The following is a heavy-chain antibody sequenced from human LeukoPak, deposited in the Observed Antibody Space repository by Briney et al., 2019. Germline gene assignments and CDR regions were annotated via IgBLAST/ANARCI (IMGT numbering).Heavy chain of an antibody. CDR3: ARPGRYYYDSSGYRSGAFDI. D-gene: IGHD3-22*01. CDR1: GFTFSNYW. Sequence: PGGSLRLSCAAYGFTFSNYWMSWVRQAPGKGLEWVANIKQDGSEKYYADSVKGRFTVSRHNAKNSLFLQMNSLRAEDTAVYYCARPGRYYYDSSGYRSGAFDIWGQGTMVTVSS. V-gene: IGHV3-7*01. J-gene: IGHJ3*02. CDR2: IKQDGSEK.